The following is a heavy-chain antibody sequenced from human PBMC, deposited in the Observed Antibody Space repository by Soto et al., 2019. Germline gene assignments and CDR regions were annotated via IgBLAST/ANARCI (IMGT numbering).Heavy chain of an antibody. CDR1: GGSFSGCY. CDR3: ARVKTWLHYGMDV. CDR2: INHSGST. J-gene: IGHJ6*02. V-gene: IGHV4-34*01. Sequence: QVQLQQWGAGLLKPSETLSLTCAVYGGSFSGCYWSWLRQPPGKGLEWIGEINHSGSTNYNPSLKSRGTLEVDTHKNQCQLKLSAVTAADTAVYDGARVKTWLHYGMDVWGQGTTVTVSS. D-gene: IGHD5-18*01.